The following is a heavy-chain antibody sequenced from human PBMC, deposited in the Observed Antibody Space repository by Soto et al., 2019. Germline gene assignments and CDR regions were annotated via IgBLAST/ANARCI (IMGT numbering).Heavy chain of an antibody. CDR2: IGAAGDT. CDR3: ARAIGPTLFDY. CDR1: GFTFSSYD. J-gene: IGHJ4*02. D-gene: IGHD3-22*01. V-gene: IGHV3-13*04. Sequence: SLRLSCSASGFTFSSYDMHWVRQGPGKGLEWVSAIGAAGDTNYAGSVKGRFTISRENAKNSLYLQMNSLRAGDTAIYFCARAIGPTLFDYWGQGTLVTVSS.